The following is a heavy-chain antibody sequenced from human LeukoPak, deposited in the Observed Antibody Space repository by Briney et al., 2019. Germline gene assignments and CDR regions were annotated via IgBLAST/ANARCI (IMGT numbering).Heavy chain of an antibody. Sequence: ASVKVSCKASGGTFSSYAISWVRQAPGQGLEWMGGIIPIFGTANYAQKFQGRVTITTDESTSTAYMELSSLRSEDTAVYYCARMLNGAYDVWGQGTLVTVSS. J-gene: IGHJ4*02. D-gene: IGHD5-12*01. CDR2: IIPIFGTA. CDR1: GGTFSSYA. CDR3: ARMLNGAYDV. V-gene: IGHV1-69*05.